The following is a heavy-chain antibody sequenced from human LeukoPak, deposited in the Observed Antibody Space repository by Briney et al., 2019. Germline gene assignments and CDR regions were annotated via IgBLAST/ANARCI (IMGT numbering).Heavy chain of an antibody. Sequence: GGSLRLSCAASGFSFSTYTMHWVRQAPGKGLEYVSAISSNGGNKYYANSVKGRFTISRDNSMNTLYLQMGSLRAEDMAVYYCAREYCTVTSCYQSSLGYWGQGTLVTVSS. CDR1: GFSFSTYT. D-gene: IGHD2-2*01. J-gene: IGHJ4*02. V-gene: IGHV3-64*01. CDR3: AREYCTVTSCYQSSLGY. CDR2: ISSNGGNK.